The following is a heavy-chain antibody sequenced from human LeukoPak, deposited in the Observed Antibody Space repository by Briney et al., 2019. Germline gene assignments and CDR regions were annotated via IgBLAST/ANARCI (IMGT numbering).Heavy chain of an antibody. V-gene: IGHV4-59*01. CDR1: GGSISTNY. D-gene: IGHD3-16*01. Sequence: SETLSLTCTVSGGSISTNYWGWIRQPPGKGLEWVGYIRYSGNTNYNPSLKSRVPISVDTSKNQFSLKLSSVTAADTAVYYCARDVTPATLWGQGTLVTVSS. J-gene: IGHJ4*02. CDR2: IRYSGNT. CDR3: ARDVTPATL.